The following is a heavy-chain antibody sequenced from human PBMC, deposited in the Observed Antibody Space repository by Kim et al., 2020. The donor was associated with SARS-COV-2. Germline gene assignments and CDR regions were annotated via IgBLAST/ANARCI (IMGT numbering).Heavy chain of an antibody. CDR3: ARMAFSSSWSPYYYGMDV. Sequence: SQTLSLTCAISGDSVSSNSAAWNWIRQSPSRGLEWLGRTYYRSKWYNDYAVSVKSRITINPDTSKNQFSLQLNSVTPEDTAVYYCARMAFSSSWSPYYYGMDVWGQGTTVTVSS. D-gene: IGHD6-13*01. J-gene: IGHJ6*02. CDR2: TYYRSKWYN. V-gene: IGHV6-1*01. CDR1: GDSVSSNSAA.